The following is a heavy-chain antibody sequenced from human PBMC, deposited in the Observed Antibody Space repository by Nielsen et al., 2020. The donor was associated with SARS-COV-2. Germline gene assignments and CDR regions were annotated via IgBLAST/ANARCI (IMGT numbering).Heavy chain of an antibody. CDR2: ISGSGGST. CDR3: AKSRPLLWFGELDY. D-gene: IGHD3-10*01. V-gene: IGHV3-23*01. J-gene: IGHJ4*02. CDR1: GFTFTSYA. Sequence: GGSLRLSCAASGFTFTSYAVSWVRQAPGKGLEWVSAISGSGGSTYYADSVKGRFTISRDNSKNTLYLQMDSLRAEDTAVYYCAKSRPLLWFGELDYWGQGTLVTVSS.